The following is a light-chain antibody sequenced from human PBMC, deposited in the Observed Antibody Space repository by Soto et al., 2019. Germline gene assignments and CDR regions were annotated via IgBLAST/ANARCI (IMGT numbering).Light chain of an antibody. J-gene: IGKJ4*01. Sequence: DIRMTQSPSPLSASVGDRVTITCPATQVIGKYLNWYQQKPGKAPKLLIYEASNLETGVPSRFSGSGSGTDFTFTISRLQPEDVGTYYCQQYYDLPLTFGGGTKVEIK. CDR3: QQYYDLPLT. CDR1: QVIGKY. V-gene: IGKV1-33*01. CDR2: EAS.